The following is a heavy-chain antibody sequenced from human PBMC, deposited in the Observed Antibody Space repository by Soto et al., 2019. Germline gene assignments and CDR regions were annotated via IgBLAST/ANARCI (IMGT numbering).Heavy chain of an antibody. CDR2: ISSTSRPI. CDR1: GFTFSSYS. J-gene: IGHJ3*02. Sequence: EVQLVESGGGLVKPGGSLRLSCVDSGFTFSSYSMNWVRQAPGKGLEWVSSISSTSRPIFYADSLKGRFTISRDNAKNSLYLQMNSLRAEDTAVYYCVRGGRGYTRDDVFDIWGQGTMVTVS. D-gene: IGHD2-2*02. CDR3: VRGGRGYTRDDVFDI. V-gene: IGHV3-21*06.